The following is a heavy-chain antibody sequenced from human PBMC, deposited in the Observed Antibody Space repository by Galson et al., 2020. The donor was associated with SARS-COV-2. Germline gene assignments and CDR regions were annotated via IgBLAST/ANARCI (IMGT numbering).Heavy chain of an antibody. CDR3: TTAPHTAVAGLFDY. J-gene: IGHJ4*02. CDR2: IKSNTDGGTT. CDR1: GFPFSNAW. Sequence: GGSLRLSCAASGFPFSNAWMSWVRQAPGKGLEWVGRIKSNTDGGTTDYAAPVKDRFTISRDDSKNTLYLQMNSLKTEDTAVYFCTTAPHTAVAGLFDYWGQGTLVTVSS. V-gene: IGHV3-15*01. D-gene: IGHD6-19*01.